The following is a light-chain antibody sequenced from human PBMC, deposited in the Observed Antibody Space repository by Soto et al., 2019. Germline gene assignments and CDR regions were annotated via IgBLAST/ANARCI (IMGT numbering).Light chain of an antibody. Sequence: DIPMTQSPSTLSASVGDRVTITCRASQSISSWLAWYQQKPGKAPKLLIYKESSLESGVPSRFSGSGSGTELTLTISSLQPDDFATYYCQQYNSYPYTFGQGTKLEIK. J-gene: IGKJ2*01. CDR1: QSISSW. CDR3: QQYNSYPYT. V-gene: IGKV1-5*03. CDR2: KES.